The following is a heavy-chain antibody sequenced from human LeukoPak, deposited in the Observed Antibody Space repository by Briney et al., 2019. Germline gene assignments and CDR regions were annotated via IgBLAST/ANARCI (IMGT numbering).Heavy chain of an antibody. CDR3: SRGSLDF. CDR1: GFTFGDYA. J-gene: IGHJ4*02. D-gene: IGHD1-26*01. Sequence: GSLRLSCIGSGFTFGDYAMSWFRQAPGKGLDWIGFITNKDSGGTTQYAASVKGRFTISRDDSKSIAYLQMNTLKREDTAVYYCSRGSLDFGGQGTLVTVSS. V-gene: IGHV3-49*03. CDR2: ITNKDSGGTT.